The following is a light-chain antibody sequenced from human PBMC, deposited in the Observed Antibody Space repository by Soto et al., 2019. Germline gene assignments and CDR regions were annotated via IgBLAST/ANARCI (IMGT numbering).Light chain of an antibody. CDR1: SSDVGVYNY. V-gene: IGLV2-8*01. CDR2: EVS. CDR3: SSFAGNNNLV. Sequence: QSALTQPPSASGSPGQSVTISCTGTSSDVGVYNYVSWYQQHPGKAPKLMIYEVSKRSSGVPDRFSGSKSGTASSLTVSGLQAEDEADYYCSSFAGNNNLVFGGGTKLTVL. J-gene: IGLJ2*01.